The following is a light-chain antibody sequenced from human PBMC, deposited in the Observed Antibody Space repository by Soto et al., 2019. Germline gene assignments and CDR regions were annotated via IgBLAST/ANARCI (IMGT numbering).Light chain of an antibody. Sequence: QSALTQPASVSGSPGQSITICCTGTSSDVGGYNYVSWYQQHPGKAPKLMIYDVSNRPSGVSNRFSGSKSGNMASLTISGLQAEDEADYYCSSYTSSSTYEVFGVGTKVTVL. CDR2: DVS. V-gene: IGLV2-14*01. CDR3: SSYTSSSTYEV. CDR1: SSDVGGYNY. J-gene: IGLJ2*01.